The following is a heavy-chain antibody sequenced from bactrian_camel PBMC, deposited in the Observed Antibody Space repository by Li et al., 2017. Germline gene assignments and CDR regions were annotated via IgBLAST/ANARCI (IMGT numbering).Heavy chain of an antibody. CDR1: GYKYRRNC. D-gene: IGHD7*01. J-gene: IGHJ4*01. V-gene: IGHV3S53*01. Sequence: HVQLVESGGGSVQAGGSLRLSCKASGYKYRRNCMGWFRQAAGKQREGVAAISSAGRTSYADSVKDRFVISKDNAKNTLYLQMNSLKPEDTAMYYCVAHCSLLDKWYATEWGQGTQVTVS. CDR3: VAHCSLLDKWYATE. CDR2: ISSAGRT.